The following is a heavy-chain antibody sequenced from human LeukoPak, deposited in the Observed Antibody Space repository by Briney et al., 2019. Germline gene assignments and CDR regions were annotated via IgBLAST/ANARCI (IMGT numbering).Heavy chain of an antibody. Sequence: SETLSLTCTVSGGSISSGGYYWSWIRQPPGKGLEWIGYIYHSGSTYYNPSLKSRVTISVDRSKNQFSLKLSSVTAADTAVYYCARGRVLRFLEWSSKGYYYYMDVWGKGTTVTVSS. V-gene: IGHV4-30-2*01. J-gene: IGHJ6*03. CDR2: IYHSGST. CDR1: GGSISSGGYY. D-gene: IGHD3-3*01. CDR3: ARGRVLRFLEWSSKGYYYYMDV.